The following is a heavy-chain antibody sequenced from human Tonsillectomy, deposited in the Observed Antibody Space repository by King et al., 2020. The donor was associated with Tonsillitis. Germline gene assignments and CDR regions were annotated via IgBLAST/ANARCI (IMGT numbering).Heavy chain of an antibody. Sequence: VQLVESGGGVVQPGRSLRLSCAASGFTFSSYGMHWVRQAPGKGLEWVAVIWYDGSNKYYADSVKGRFTISRDNSKNTLYLQKNSLRAEDTAVYYCARDSHDFWSGYFNYYYGMDVWGQGTTVTVSS. J-gene: IGHJ6*02. V-gene: IGHV3-33*01. CDR3: ARDSHDFWSGYFNYYYGMDV. CDR2: IWYDGSNK. CDR1: GFTFSSYG. D-gene: IGHD3-3*01.